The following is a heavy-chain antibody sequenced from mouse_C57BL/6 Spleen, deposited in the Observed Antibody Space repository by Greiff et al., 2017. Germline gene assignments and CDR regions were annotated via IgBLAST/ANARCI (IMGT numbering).Heavy chain of an antibody. CDR3: ATREGYGNYPFAW. CDR2: INPSSGYT. J-gene: IGHJ3*01. CDR1: GYTFTSYW. D-gene: IGHD2-1*01. V-gene: IGHV1-7*01. Sequence: QVQLQQSGAELAKPGASVKLSCKASGYTFTSYWMHWVKQRPGQGLEWIGYINPSSGYTKYTQKFKDKATLTADKSSSTAYMQLSSLTYEDSAVYDCATREGYGNYPFAWWGQGTLVTVSA.